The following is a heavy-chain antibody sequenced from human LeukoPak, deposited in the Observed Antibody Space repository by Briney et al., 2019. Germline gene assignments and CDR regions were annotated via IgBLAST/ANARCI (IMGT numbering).Heavy chain of an antibody. J-gene: IGHJ5*02. Sequence: PSETLSLTCAVYGGSFSGYYWSWIRQPPGKGLEWIGEINHSGSTNYNPSLKSRVTISVDTSKNQFSLKLSSVTAADTAVYYCARHLMVRGVIDWFDPWGQGTLVTVSS. CDR1: GGSFSGYY. D-gene: IGHD3-10*01. V-gene: IGHV4-34*01. CDR2: INHSGST. CDR3: ARHLMVRGVIDWFDP.